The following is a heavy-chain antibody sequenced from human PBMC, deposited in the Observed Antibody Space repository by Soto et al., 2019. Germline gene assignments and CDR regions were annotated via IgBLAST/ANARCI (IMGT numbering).Heavy chain of an antibody. CDR2: IKQDGSEK. J-gene: IGHJ5*02. CDR1: GFTFSSYW. V-gene: IGHV3-7*01. Sequence: GGSLRLSXAASGFTFSSYWMSWVRQAPGKGLEWVANIKQDGSEKYYVDSVKGRFTISRDNAKNSLYLQMNSLRAEDTAVYYRARDRIAAAGSTDWFDPWGQGTLVTVSS. CDR3: ARDRIAAAGSTDWFDP. D-gene: IGHD6-13*01.